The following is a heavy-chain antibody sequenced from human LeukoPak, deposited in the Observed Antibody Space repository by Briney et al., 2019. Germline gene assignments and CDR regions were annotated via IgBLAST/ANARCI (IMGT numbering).Heavy chain of an antibody. D-gene: IGHD6-13*01. V-gene: IGHV1-69*01. CDR2: IIPIFGTA. CDR3: ARDSQNSSSWFPLFDY. Sequence: EASVKVSCKASGGTFSSYAISWVRQAPGQGLEWMGGIIPIFGTANYAQEFQGRVTITADESTSTAYMELSSLRSEDTAVYYCARDSQNSSSWFPLFDYWGQGTLVTVSS. CDR1: GGTFSSYA. J-gene: IGHJ4*02.